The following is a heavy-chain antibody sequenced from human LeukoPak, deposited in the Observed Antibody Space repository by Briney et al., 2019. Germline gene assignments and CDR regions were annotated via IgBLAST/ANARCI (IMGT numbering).Heavy chain of an antibody. CDR2: ISSSGTI. CDR1: GFTLSSYE. CDR3: ARQPLDV. V-gene: IGHV3-48*03. Sequence: GGSLRLSCAASGFTLSSYEMNWVRQAPGKGLEWVSYISSSGTIYYADSVKGRSTISRDNAKNSLPLQMNSLRAEDTAVYYCARQPLDVWGQGTAVTVSS. J-gene: IGHJ6*02.